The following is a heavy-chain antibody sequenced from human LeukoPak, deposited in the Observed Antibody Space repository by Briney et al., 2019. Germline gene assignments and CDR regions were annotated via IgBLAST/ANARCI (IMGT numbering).Heavy chain of an antibody. J-gene: IGHJ3*02. CDR2: TYYSGST. CDR1: GGSISSYY. CDR3: ARDLTGAGGPIYAFDI. D-gene: IGHD7-27*01. Sequence: VKPSETLSLTCTVSGGSISSYYWSWIRQPPGKGLEWIGYTYYSGSTNYNPSLKSRVTISVDTSKNQFSLKLSSVTAADTAVYYCARDLTGAGGPIYAFDIWGQGTNVTGS. V-gene: IGHV4-59*01.